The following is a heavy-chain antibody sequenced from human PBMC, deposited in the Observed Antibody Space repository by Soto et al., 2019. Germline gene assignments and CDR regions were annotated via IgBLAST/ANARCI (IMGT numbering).Heavy chain of an antibody. J-gene: IGHJ4*02. V-gene: IGHV3-23*05. CDR2: IFGGGNNP. CDR3: AKQEGHPVNLYHFDR. Sequence: EVQLLESGGGLIQPGGSLRISCAASGFTFGDYAMSWVRQAPGKGLEWVSTIFGGGNNPFSANSVKGRFRISRDNSKNMLFLQMDSLTVEDTAVYYCAKQEGHPVNLYHFDRWGQGTLVIVSS. CDR1: GFTFGDYA.